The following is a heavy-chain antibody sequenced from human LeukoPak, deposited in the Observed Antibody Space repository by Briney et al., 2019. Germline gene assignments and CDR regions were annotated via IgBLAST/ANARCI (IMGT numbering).Heavy chain of an antibody. Sequence: NPSETLSLTCAVYGGSFSGYYWSWIRQPPGKGLEWIGEINHSGSTNYNPSLKSRVTISVDTSKNQFSLKLSSVTAADTAVYYCARQGCSGGSCYLDYFDYWGQGTLVTVSS. J-gene: IGHJ4*02. D-gene: IGHD2-15*01. CDR1: GGSFSGYY. V-gene: IGHV4-34*01. CDR2: INHSGST. CDR3: ARQGCSGGSCYLDYFDY.